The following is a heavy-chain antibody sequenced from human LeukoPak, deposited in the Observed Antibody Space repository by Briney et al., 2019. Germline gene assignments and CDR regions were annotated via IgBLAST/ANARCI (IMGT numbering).Heavy chain of an antibody. J-gene: IGHJ4*02. CDR1: GFTFSSYS. CDR3: ARGAPTVGGPFDY. D-gene: IGHD1-26*01. Sequence: GGSLRLSCAASGFTFSSYSMNWVRQAPGKGLEWVSSISSSSSYIYYADSAKGRFTISRDNAKNSLYLQMNSLRAEDTAVYYCARGAPTVGGPFDYWGQGTLVTVSS. CDR2: ISSSSSYI. V-gene: IGHV3-21*01.